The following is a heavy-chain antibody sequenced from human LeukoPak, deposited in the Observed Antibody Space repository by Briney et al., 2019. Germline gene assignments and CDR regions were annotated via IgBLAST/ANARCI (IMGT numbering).Heavy chain of an antibody. CDR3: ATIGGDTAMVTLSFDY. J-gene: IGHJ4*02. V-gene: IGHV5-51*01. D-gene: IGHD5-18*01. CDR1: GYTFTTYW. CDR2: IYPGDSDT. Sequence: GESLKISCKVSGYTFTTYWIGWVRQMPGKGLEWMGIIYPGDSDTRYSPSFQGQVTISADKSISTAYLQWSSLKASDTAMYYCATIGGDTAMVTLSFDYWGQGTLVTVSS.